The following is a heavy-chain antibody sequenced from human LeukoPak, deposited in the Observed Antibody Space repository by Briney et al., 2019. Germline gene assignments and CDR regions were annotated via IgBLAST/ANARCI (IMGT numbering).Heavy chain of an antibody. CDR3: ARSEDTAMGY. J-gene: IGHJ4*02. V-gene: IGHV4-39*07. D-gene: IGHD5-18*01. Sequence: PSETLSLTCTVSGGSSSSSSYYWGWIRQPPGKGLEWIGSVYYSGSTYYNPSLKSRVTISVDRSKNQFSLKLTSVTAADTAVYYCARSEDTAMGYWGQGTLVTVSS. CDR2: VYYSGST. CDR1: GGSSSSSSYY.